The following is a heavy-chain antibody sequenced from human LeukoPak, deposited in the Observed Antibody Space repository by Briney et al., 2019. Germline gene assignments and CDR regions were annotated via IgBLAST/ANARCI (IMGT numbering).Heavy chain of an antibody. CDR2: IYYSGRT. Sequence: KSSETLSLXCTVSGGSISSYYWSWIRQPPGKGLEWIGYIYYSGRTNYNPSLKRRVTISVDTSKNQFSLKLSSVTAADTAVYYCARGLRDYDFWSGYYMDYYYMDVWGKGTTVTVSS. CDR1: GGSISSYY. CDR3: ARGLRDYDFWSGYYMDYYYMDV. D-gene: IGHD3-3*01. J-gene: IGHJ6*03. V-gene: IGHV4-59*01.